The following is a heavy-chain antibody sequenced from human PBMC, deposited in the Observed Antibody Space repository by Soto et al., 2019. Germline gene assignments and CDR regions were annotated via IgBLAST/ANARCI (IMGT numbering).Heavy chain of an antibody. D-gene: IGHD3-22*01. CDR3: ARASRYYDSSVNWFDP. Sequence: QVQLVQSGAEVKKPGSSVKVSCKASGGTFSSYAISWVRQAPGQGLECMGGIIPIFGTATYAQKFQGRVTITADESTSTAYMELSSLRSEDTAVYYCARASRYYDSSVNWFDPWGQGTLVTVSS. V-gene: IGHV1-69*01. CDR1: GGTFSSYA. J-gene: IGHJ5*02. CDR2: IIPIFGTA.